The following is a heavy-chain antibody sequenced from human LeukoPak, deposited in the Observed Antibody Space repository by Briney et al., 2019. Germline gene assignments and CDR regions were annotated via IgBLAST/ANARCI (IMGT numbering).Heavy chain of an antibody. Sequence: GGSLTLSCGVSGFRFSGYAMSWVRQAPGKGMEWVSAISGSGSTTYYTDSVKGRFTISRDNFKNTLYLQVNSLRAEDTAVYFCAEDESGYQMLIDYWGQGTLVTVSS. CDR2: ISGSGSTT. J-gene: IGHJ4*02. CDR1: GFRFSGYA. D-gene: IGHD2-2*01. CDR3: AEDESGYQMLIDY. V-gene: IGHV3-23*01.